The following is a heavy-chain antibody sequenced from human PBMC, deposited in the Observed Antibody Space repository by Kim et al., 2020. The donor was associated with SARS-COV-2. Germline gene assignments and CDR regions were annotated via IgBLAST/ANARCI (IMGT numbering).Heavy chain of an antibody. J-gene: IGHJ4*02. CDR2: IWYDGSNK. Sequence: GGSLRLSCAASGFTFSSYGMHWVRQAPGKRLEWVAVIWYDGSNKYYADSVKGRFTISRDNSKNTLYLQMNSLRAEDTAVYYCARPHYDFWSGSLDYWGQGTLVTVSS. D-gene: IGHD3-3*01. CDR1: GFTFSSYG. CDR3: ARPHYDFWSGSLDY. V-gene: IGHV3-33*01.